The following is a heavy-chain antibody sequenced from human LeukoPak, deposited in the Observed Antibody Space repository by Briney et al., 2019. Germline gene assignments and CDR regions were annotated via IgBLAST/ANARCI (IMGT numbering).Heavy chain of an antibody. CDR3: ARDGGVLSSSWFWFDP. D-gene: IGHD6-13*01. CDR1: GASISSSNW. CDR2: IYHSGST. J-gene: IGHJ5*02. Sequence: PSETLSLTCAVSGASISSSNWLSWVRQPPGKGLEWIGEIYHSGSTYYNPSLKSRVTISIDTSKNQFSLKLSSVTAADTAVYYCARDGGVLSSSWFWFDPWGQGTQVIVSS. V-gene: IGHV4-4*02.